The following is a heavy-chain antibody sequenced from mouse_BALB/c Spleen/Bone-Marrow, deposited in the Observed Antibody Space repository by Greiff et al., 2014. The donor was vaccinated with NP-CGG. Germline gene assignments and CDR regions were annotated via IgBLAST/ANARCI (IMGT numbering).Heavy chain of an antibody. CDR2: IRNKANGYTT. Sequence: EVMLVESGGGLVQPGGSLRLSCATSGFTFTDYYMSWVRQPPGKALEWLGFIRNKANGYTTEYSASVKGRFTISRDNSQSILCLQMNTLRAEDSATYYCARDKNYGSYWYFDVWGAGTTVTVSS. V-gene: IGHV7-3*02. CDR1: GFTFTDYY. CDR3: ARDKNYGSYWYFDV. D-gene: IGHD2-1*01. J-gene: IGHJ1*01.